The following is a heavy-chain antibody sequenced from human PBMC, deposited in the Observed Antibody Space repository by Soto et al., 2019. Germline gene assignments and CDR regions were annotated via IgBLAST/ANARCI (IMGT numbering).Heavy chain of an antibody. Sequence: PSETLSLTCTVSGGSISSGDYYWSWIRQPPGKGLEWIGYIYYSGSTYYNPSLKSRVTISVDTSKNQFSLKLSSVTAADTAVYYCARGARVTIFGVVIMGPLGHYYYGMHVWGQGTTVTVSS. D-gene: IGHD3-3*01. CDR3: ARGARVTIFGVVIMGPLGHYYYGMHV. CDR2: IYYSGST. J-gene: IGHJ6*02. V-gene: IGHV4-30-4*01. CDR1: GGSISSGDYY.